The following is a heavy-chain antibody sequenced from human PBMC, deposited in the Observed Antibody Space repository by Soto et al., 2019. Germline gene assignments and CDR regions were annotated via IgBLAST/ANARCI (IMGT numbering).Heavy chain of an antibody. CDR3: AQIAVAGTGNFDY. D-gene: IGHD6-19*01. CDR2: INHSGST. V-gene: IGHV4-34*01. CDR1: GGSFSGYH. J-gene: IGHJ4*02. Sequence: PSETLSLTCAVYGGSFSGYHWSWIRQPPGKGLEWIGEINHSGSTNYNPSLKSRVTISVDTSKNQFSLKLSSVTAADTAVYYCAQIAVAGTGNFDYWGQGTLVTVSS.